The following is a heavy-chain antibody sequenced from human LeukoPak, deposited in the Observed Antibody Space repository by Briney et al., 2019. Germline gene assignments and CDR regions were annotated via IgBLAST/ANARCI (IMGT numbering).Heavy chain of an antibody. CDR1: GFTFSSYA. Sequence: GGSLRLSCAASGFTFSSYAMSWVRQAPGNGLEWVSAISASGGGTYYADSVKGRFTISRDNSKNTLYLQMNSLRAEDTAVYYCAKDERYYGVWSGYYRWGQGTLVTVSS. D-gene: IGHD3-3*01. V-gene: IGHV3-23*01. J-gene: IGHJ4*02. CDR3: AKDERYYGVWSGYYR. CDR2: ISASGGGT.